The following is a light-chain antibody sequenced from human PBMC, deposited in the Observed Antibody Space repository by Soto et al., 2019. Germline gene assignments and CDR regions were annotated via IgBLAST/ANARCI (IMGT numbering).Light chain of an antibody. Sequence: EIVMTQSPGTLSGSPGERATLSCSASQSVSSNLAWYQQKPGQAPRLLIYGASTSATDIPARFSGSGSGTEFTLTISSLQSEDCAVYYCQQYFNWPRTFGQGTKVDIK. CDR2: GAS. CDR1: QSVSSN. V-gene: IGKV3-15*01. CDR3: QQYFNWPRT. J-gene: IGKJ1*01.